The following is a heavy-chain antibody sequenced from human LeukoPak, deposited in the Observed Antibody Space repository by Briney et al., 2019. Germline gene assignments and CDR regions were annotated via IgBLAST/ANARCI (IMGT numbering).Heavy chain of an antibody. J-gene: IGHJ3*02. CDR2: INPDGGNT. CDR3: ARIRDDYNDAYDI. CDR1: GYTFTSYG. D-gene: IGHD5-24*01. V-gene: IGHV1-46*01. Sequence: ASVKVSCKASGYTFTSYGISWVRQAPGQVLEWMGLINPDGGNTNYAQNFQGRVTLTRDTSTSTVYMELSSLRSEDTAIYYCARIRDDYNDAYDIWGQGTVVTVPS.